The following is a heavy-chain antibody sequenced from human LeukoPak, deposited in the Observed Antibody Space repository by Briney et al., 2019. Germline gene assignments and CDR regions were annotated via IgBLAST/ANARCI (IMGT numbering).Heavy chain of an antibody. Sequence: SETLSLTCSVSGGSISSYYWSWIRQPPGKGLEWIGHIHYSGSTTYNASLKSRITISVDTSKSQFSLRLSSVTAADTAVYYCARFGYHNGGYYLDYWGQGTLVTVSS. CDR3: ARFGYHNGGYYLDY. D-gene: IGHD3-22*01. CDR2: IHYSGST. V-gene: IGHV4-59*08. J-gene: IGHJ4*02. CDR1: GGSISSYY.